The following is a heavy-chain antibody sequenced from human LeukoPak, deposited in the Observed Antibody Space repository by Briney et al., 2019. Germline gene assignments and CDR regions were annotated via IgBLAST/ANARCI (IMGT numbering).Heavy chain of an antibody. V-gene: IGHV4-39*07. CDR3: ARYYYDSSGLFP. CDR2: IYYSGST. D-gene: IGHD3-22*01. CDR1: GGSISSSSYY. J-gene: IGHJ5*02. Sequence: SETLSLTCTVSGGSISSSSYYWGWIRQPPGKGLEWIGSIYYSGSTYYNPSLKSRVTISVDTSKNQFSLKLSSVTAADTAVYYCARYYYDSSGLFPWGQGTLVTVSS.